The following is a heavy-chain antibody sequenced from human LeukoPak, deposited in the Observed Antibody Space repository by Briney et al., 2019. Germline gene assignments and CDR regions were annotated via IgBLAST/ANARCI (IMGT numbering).Heavy chain of an antibody. CDR3: AKDADTATIIYWYFDL. J-gene: IGHJ2*01. CDR1: GFTLSTFG. CDR2: ISDDGSNR. V-gene: IGHV3-30*18. Sequence: GGSLRLSCTASGFTLSTFGMHWVRQAPGKGLEWVAVISDDGSNRYYGDSVKGRFTISRDNPKNTLYLQMNSLRAEDTAVYYCAKDADTATIIYWYFDLWGRGTLVTVSS. D-gene: IGHD5-18*01.